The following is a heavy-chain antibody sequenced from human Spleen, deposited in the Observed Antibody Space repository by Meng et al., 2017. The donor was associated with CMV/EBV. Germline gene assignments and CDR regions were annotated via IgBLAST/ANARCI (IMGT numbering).Heavy chain of an antibody. CDR2: ISSYNGNT. CDR1: GYTFNSYG. V-gene: IGHV1-18*01. Sequence: ASVKVSCKASGYTFNSYGISWVGQAPGQGLEWMGWISSYNGNTNYAQKLQGRVTMTTDTSTSTAYMELRSLRSDDTAVYDCARGVGVTPPDYWGQGTLVTVSS. J-gene: IGHJ4*02. D-gene: IGHD4-23*01. CDR3: ARGVGVTPPDY.